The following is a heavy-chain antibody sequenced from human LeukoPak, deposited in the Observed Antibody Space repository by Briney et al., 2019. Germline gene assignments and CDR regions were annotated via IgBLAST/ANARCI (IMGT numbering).Heavy chain of an antibody. CDR3: ASLRVWFGVDYYYMDV. CDR1: GYTFTGYY. Sequence: ASVKVSCKASGYTFTGYYMHWVRQAPGQGLEWMGWINPNSGGTNYAQKFQGRVTMTRDTSISTAYMELSRLRSDDTAVYYCASLRVWFGVDYYYMDVWGKGTTVTVSS. CDR2: INPNSGGT. V-gene: IGHV1-2*02. J-gene: IGHJ6*03. D-gene: IGHD3-10*01.